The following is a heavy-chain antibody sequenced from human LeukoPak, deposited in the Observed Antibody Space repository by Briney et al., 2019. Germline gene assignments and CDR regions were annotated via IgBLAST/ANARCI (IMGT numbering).Heavy chain of an antibody. V-gene: IGHV3-53*01. CDR3: ARWGGTSWNYFDY. CDR2: IYSGGST. D-gene: IGHD2-2*01. CDR1: GFTVSNNY. Sequence: GGSLRLSCAASGFTVSNNYMSWVRQAPGKGLEWVSVIYSGGSTYYADSVKGRFTISRDNSKNTVYLQMNSLRAEDTAVYYCARWGGTSWNYFDYWGQGTLVTVSS. J-gene: IGHJ4*02.